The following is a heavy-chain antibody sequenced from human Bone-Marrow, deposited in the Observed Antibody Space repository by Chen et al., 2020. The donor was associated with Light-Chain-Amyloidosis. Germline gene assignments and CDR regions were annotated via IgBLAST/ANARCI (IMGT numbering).Heavy chain of an antibody. CDR1: GESVGSGRSS. CDR2: VFYNGGT. CDR3: ARDVVLVTAGPQRYYGMDV. J-gene: IGHJ6*02. Sequence: QFRLQESGPGLVKPSETLSLTCTFSGESVGSGRSSWNWIRQSPGKGLEWIGYVFYNGGTSYNPSIKSRVTISLDKSRNQFSLRLTSVTAADTAVYYCARDVVLVTAGPQRYYGMDVWGRGTTITVSS. V-gene: IGHV4-61*01. D-gene: IGHD6-13*01.